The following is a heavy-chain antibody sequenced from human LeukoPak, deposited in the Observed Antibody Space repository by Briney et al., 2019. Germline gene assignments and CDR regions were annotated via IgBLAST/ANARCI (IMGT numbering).Heavy chain of an antibody. Sequence: GGSLTLSCAASGFTFSSYSMNWVRKAPGKGLEWVYSFSSSSSYIYYADSVKGRFTISRDNAKNSLYLQMNSLRAEGTAVYYCATSNGIVGATRYGMDVWGQGTTVTVSS. CDR2: FSSSSSYI. J-gene: IGHJ6*02. D-gene: IGHD1-26*01. V-gene: IGHV3-21*01. CDR3: ATSNGIVGATRYGMDV. CDR1: GFTFSSYS.